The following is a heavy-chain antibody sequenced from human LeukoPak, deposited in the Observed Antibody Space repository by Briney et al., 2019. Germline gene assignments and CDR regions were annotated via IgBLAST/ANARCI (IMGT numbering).Heavy chain of an antibody. CDR1: GGAIISYY. D-gene: IGHD3-22*01. Sequence: SDTLSLTCSVSGGAIISYYWSWIRQPAGKGPEWIGRIYPTGNTDYNPSLKTRVTMSTDLSKKQFSLRLRSVTAADTAVYYCARLKFYDSTGYSPGHYMDVWGKGTAVTVSS. V-gene: IGHV4-4*07. CDR3: ARLKFYDSTGYSPGHYMDV. CDR2: IYPTGNT. J-gene: IGHJ6*03.